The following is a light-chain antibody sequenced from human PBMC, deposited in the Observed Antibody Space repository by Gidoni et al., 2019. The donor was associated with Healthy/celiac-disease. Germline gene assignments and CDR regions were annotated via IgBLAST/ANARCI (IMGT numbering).Light chain of an antibody. CDR2: KAS. V-gene: IGKV1-5*03. CDR1: QSISSW. CDR3: QQYNSYSTWT. J-gene: IGKJ1*01. Sequence: DIQMTQSPSTLSASVGDRVTITCRASQSISSWLAWYQQKPRKAPKLLIYKASSLESGVPSRFSGSGSGTEFTLTISSRQPDDFATYYCQQYNSYSTWTFGQGTKVEIK.